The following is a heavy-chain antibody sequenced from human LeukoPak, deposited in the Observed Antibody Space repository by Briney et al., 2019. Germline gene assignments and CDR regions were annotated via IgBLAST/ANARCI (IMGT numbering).Heavy chain of an antibody. CDR3: ATELREVAWFGR. CDR1: GYTFTAYY. J-gene: IGHJ5*02. V-gene: IGHV1-2*02. CDR2: INPNSGGT. Sequence: EASVKVSCAASGYTFTAYYIHWVRQAPGQGLEWMAWINPNSGGTNYAQKLQGRFTISRDKSINTPYMQLTSLRSDDTAVYYCATELREVAWFGRWGKGTIVT. D-gene: IGHD5-24*01.